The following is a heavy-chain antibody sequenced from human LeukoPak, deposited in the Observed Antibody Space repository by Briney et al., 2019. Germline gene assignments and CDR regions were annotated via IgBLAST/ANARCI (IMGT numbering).Heavy chain of an antibody. CDR2: ISSSSSAI. CDR1: GFTFSSYS. Sequence: PGGSLRLSCAASGFTFSSYSMNWVRQAPGKGLEWVSYISSSSSAIYYADSVKGRFTISRDNAKNSLFLQMNSLRVEDTAVYYCARGGDWGGFYFDSWGQGTLVTVSS. D-gene: IGHD7-27*01. CDR3: ARGGDWGGFYFDS. V-gene: IGHV3-48*01. J-gene: IGHJ4*02.